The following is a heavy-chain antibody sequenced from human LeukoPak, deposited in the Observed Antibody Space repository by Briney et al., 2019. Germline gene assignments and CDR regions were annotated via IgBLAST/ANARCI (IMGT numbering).Heavy chain of an antibody. V-gene: IGHV1-18*01. CDR1: GYTFTSYG. D-gene: IGHD3-22*01. CDR3: ARVGGGSSGYYQDAFDI. Sequence: GASVKVSCKASGYTFTSYGISWVRLAPGQGLEWMGWINAYNGNTNYAQKLQGRVTMTTDTSTSTAYMELRSLRSDDTAVYYCARVGGGSSGYYQDAFDIWGQGTMVTV. J-gene: IGHJ3*02. CDR2: INAYNGNT.